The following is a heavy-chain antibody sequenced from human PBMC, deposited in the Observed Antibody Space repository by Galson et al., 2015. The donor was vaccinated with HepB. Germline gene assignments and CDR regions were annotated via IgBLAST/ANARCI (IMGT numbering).Heavy chain of an antibody. CDR3: ARDSRLELRLNNYFSYGMDV. CDR1: GYSFSNYG. J-gene: IGHJ6*02. CDR2: FSGYDHST. D-gene: IGHD1-7*01. V-gene: IGHV1-18*01. Sequence: SVKVSCKASGYSFSNYGLSWIRQAPGPGLEWLGWFSGYDHSTNYAQMFQGRVTMTADASTGTASLELRKLRSDDTAVYFCARDSRLELRLNNYFSYGMDVWGQGSAVTVSS.